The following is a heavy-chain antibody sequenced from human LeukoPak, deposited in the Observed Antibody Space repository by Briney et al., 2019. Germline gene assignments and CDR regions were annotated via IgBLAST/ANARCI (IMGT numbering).Heavy chain of an antibody. V-gene: IGHV4-30-4*08. J-gene: IGHJ4*02. CDR3: ASGKGQRTIFGVVIAFDY. CDR2: IYYSGST. D-gene: IGHD3-3*01. Sequence: PSETLSLTCTVSGGSISSGDYYWSWIRQPPGKGLEWIGYIYYSGSTYYNPSLKSRVTISVDTSKNQFSLKLSSVTAADTAVYYCASGKGQRTIFGVVIAFDYWGQGTLVTVSS. CDR1: GGSISSGDYY.